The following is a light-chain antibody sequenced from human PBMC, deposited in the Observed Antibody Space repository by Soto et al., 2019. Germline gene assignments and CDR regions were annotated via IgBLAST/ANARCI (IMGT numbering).Light chain of an antibody. CDR2: RAS. V-gene: IGKV1-39*01. CDR3: QQSYNSPPWT. J-gene: IGKJ1*01. Sequence: DILMTQSPSSLSASVGDRVTISCRASQTISTSLNWYQQKPGTAPRLLIYRASSVKSGVPPRFSGSGSGRDFTLTISSLRPEDIATYFCQQSYNSPPWTFGQGTKVEVK. CDR1: QTISTS.